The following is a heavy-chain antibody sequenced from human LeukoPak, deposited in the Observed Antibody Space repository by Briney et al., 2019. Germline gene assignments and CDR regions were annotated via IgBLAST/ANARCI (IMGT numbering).Heavy chain of an antibody. CDR1: GFTFSDYA. CDR2: IGGGGGSP. Sequence: PGGSLRLSCAASGFTFSDYAMNWVRQAPGKGLEWVSAIGGGGGSPYYADSVKGRFTISRDNSRNTLYLQMDGLRAEDAAVYYCAKAPPGTAHYFDSWGQGTLVTVSS. CDR3: AKAPPGTAHYFDS. J-gene: IGHJ4*02. V-gene: IGHV3-23*01. D-gene: IGHD3-10*01.